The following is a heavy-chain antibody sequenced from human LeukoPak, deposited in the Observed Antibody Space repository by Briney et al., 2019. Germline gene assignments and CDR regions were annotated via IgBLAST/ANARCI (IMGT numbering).Heavy chain of an antibody. V-gene: IGHV4-39*01. D-gene: IGHD5-12*01. CDR1: GGSISSCDYY. Sequence: SETLCLTCTVSGGSISSCDYYWVWIRHPPVKELEWGGNIFYSGSTFYNSSLKSRVTISVDTPKNQFSLKLSSVTVADTAVYYCARAKFRGYYHYEGAWGKGTLVTVSS. J-gene: IGHJ5*02. CDR3: ARAKFRGYYHYEGA. CDR2: IFYSGST.